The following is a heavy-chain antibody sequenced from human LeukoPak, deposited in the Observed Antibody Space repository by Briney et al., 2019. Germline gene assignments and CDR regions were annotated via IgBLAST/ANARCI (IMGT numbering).Heavy chain of an antibody. CDR3: ARQGGYYFDY. CDR2: IYHSGST. J-gene: IGHJ4*02. D-gene: IGHD3-16*01. V-gene: IGHV4-38-2*01. Sequence: SETLSLTCAVSGYSISSGYYWVWIRQPPGKGLEWIGSIYHSGSTYYNPSLKGRVTISVDTSKNQFSLKLSSVTAADTAVYYCARQGGYYFDYWGQGTLVTVSS. CDR1: GYSISSGYY.